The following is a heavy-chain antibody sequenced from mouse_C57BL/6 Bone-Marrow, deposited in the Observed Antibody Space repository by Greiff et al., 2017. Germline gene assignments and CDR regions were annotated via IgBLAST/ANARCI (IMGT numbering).Heavy chain of an antibody. CDR3: ARSYYSSSWFAY. CDR1: GYTFTSYW. V-gene: IGHV1-55*01. D-gene: IGHD2-12*01. J-gene: IGHJ3*01. Sequence: VQLQQPGAELVKPGASVKMSCKASGYTFTSYWITWVKQRPGQGLAWIGDIYPGSGSTNYNEKFKSKATLTVDTSSSTAYMQLSSLTSEDSAVYYCARSYYSSSWFAYWGQGTLVTVSA. CDR2: IYPGSGST.